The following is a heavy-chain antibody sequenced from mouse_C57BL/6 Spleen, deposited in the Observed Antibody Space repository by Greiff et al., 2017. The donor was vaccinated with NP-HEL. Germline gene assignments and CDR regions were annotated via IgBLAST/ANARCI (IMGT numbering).Heavy chain of an antibody. CDR3: ARGEGLTGTDY. CDR1: GYTFTSYW. V-gene: IGHV1-52*01. CDR2: IDPSDSET. D-gene: IGHD4-1*01. Sequence: VQLQQPGAELVRPGSSVKLSCKASGYTFTSYWMHWVKQRPIQGLEWIGNIDPSDSETHYNQKFKDKATLTVDKSSSTAYMQLSSLTSEDSAVYYCARGEGLTGTDYWGQGTTLTVSS. J-gene: IGHJ2*01.